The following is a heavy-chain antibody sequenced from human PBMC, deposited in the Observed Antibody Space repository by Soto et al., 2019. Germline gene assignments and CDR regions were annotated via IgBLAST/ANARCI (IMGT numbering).Heavy chain of an antibody. V-gene: IGHV4-34*01. CDR1: GGSFSGYY. CDR3: ARIGVMITFGGVIVDSFDY. D-gene: IGHD3-16*02. J-gene: IGHJ4*02. Sequence: PSETLSLTCAVYGGSFSGYYWSWIRQPPGKGLEWIGEINHSGSTNYNPSLKSRVTISVDTSKNQFSLKLSSVTAADTAVYYCARIGVMITFGGVIVDSFDYWGQGTLVTVSS. CDR2: INHSGST.